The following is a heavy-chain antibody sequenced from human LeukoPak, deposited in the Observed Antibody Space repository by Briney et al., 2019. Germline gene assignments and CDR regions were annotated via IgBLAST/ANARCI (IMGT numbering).Heavy chain of an antibody. V-gene: IGHV3-66*03. CDR2: IYSDNT. J-gene: IGHJ1*01. CDR3: AKPKLYYDILTGYQIEYSQH. D-gene: IGHD3-9*01. Sequence: GGSLRLSCTVSGFTVSSNSMSWVRQAPGKGLEWVSFIYSDNTHYSDSVKGRFTISRDNSKNTLYLQMNSLRAEDTAVYYCAKPKLYYDILTGYQIEYSQHWGRGPLVTVSS. CDR1: GFTVSSNS.